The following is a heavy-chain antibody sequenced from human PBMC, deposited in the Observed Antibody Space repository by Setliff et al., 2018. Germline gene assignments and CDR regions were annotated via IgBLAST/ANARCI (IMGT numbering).Heavy chain of an antibody. CDR1: GDSITNMSFY. CDR2: INHRGFT. V-gene: IGHV4-39*07. Sequence: SETLSLTCTVSGDSITNMSFYWTWIRQPPGERLEWIGEINHRGFTDYKPSLKSRLTMSVDTSRNQFSLNLGSVTAADTGVYYCARGRIAERPEAIDYWGQGTPVTVSS. J-gene: IGHJ4*02. D-gene: IGHD6-6*01. CDR3: ARGRIAERPEAIDY.